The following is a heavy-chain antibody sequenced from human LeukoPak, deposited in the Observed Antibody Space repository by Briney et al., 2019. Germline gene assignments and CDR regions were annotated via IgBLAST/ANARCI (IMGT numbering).Heavy chain of an antibody. D-gene: IGHD3-3*01. CDR2: IKQDGSEK. V-gene: IGHV3-7*01. J-gene: IGHJ4*02. Sequence: GGSLRLSCAASGFTFSSYWMRWVRQAPGKGLEWVASIKQDGSEKFYVDSVKGRFTISRDNAKKSLYLQMNSLRDEDTAVYYCARDHDFWTPYYFDYWGQGTLVTVSS. CDR1: GFTFSSYW. CDR3: ARDHDFWTPYYFDY.